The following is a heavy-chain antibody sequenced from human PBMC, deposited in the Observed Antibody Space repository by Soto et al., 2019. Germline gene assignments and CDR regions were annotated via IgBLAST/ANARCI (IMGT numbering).Heavy chain of an antibody. CDR3: ARGLTIFGVARDFDP. V-gene: IGHV1-18*01. Sequence: ASVKVCCKASGYTVTSYGISWVRQAPGQGLEWMGWISAYNGNTNYAQKLQGRVTMTTDTSTSTAYMELRSLRSDDTAVYYCARGLTIFGVARDFDPWGQGTLVTVSS. J-gene: IGHJ5*02. CDR1: GYTVTSYG. CDR2: ISAYNGNT. D-gene: IGHD3-3*01.